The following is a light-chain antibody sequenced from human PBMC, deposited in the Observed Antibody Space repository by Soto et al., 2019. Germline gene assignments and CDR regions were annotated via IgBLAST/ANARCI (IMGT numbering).Light chain of an antibody. V-gene: IGLV3-1*01. CDR2: QDI. J-gene: IGLJ2*01. CDR1: ELGDKF. Sequence: SYELTQPPSVSVSPGQTASITCSGDELGDKFASWYQQRPGQSPVLVIYQDIKRPSGIPERFSGSNSGNTATLTISGTQAMDEADYYCQTWDSSSVLFGGGTKLTVL. CDR3: QTWDSSSVL.